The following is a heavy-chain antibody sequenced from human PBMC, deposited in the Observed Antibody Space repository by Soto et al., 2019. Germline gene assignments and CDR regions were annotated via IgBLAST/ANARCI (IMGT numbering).Heavy chain of an antibody. D-gene: IGHD5-18*01. CDR3: TTDVDTAMGPKAGFYYGMDV. Sequence: SETLSLTCSVSGGSISSYYCSWFRQPPGKGLEWIGYIYYSGSTNYNPSLKSRVTISVDTSKNQFSLKLSSVTAADTAVYYCTTDVDTAMGPKAGFYYGMDVWGQGTTVTVSS. V-gene: IGHV4-59*01. CDR1: GGSISSYY. CDR2: IYYSGST. J-gene: IGHJ6*02.